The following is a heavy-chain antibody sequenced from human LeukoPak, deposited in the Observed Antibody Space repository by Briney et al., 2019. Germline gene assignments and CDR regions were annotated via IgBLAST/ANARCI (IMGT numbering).Heavy chain of an antibody. D-gene: IGHD1-26*01. J-gene: IGHJ3*02. V-gene: IGHV3-23*01. CDR2: ISGSGGST. CDR1: GFTFSNYA. Sequence: PGGSLRLSCAASGFTFSNYAMSWVRQAPGKGLEWVSAISGSGGSTYYADSVKGRFTISRDNSKNTLYLQMNSLRAEDTAVYHCAKAFATTGYTGSFDIWGQGTMVTVSS. CDR3: AKAFATTGYTGSFDI.